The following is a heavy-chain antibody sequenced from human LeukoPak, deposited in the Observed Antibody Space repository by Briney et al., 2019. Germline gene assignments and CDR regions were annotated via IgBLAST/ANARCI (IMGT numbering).Heavy chain of an antibody. D-gene: IGHD2-15*01. Sequence: ASVNVSCKASGYTFTAYYLQWVRLAPGQGLEWMGWINPKSGGTEYAQRFQGRVTMTRDTSISTAYMELSRLRSDDTAVYYCARAISGGSPITASDYWGQGTLVTVSS. V-gene: IGHV1-2*02. J-gene: IGHJ4*02. CDR1: GYTFTAYY. CDR2: INPKSGGT. CDR3: ARAISGGSPITASDY.